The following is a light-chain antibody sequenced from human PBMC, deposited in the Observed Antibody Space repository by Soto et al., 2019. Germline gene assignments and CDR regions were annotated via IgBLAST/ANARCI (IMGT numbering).Light chain of an antibody. CDR2: DNN. Sequence: QSELTQPPSVSAAPVQKVTISCSGSSSNIGNNYVSWYQQLPGTAPKLLIYDNNKRPSGIPDRFSGSKSGTSATLGITGLQTGDEADYYCGTWDSSLSAYVFGTGTKVTVL. V-gene: IGLV1-51*01. CDR3: GTWDSSLSAYV. CDR1: SSNIGNNY. J-gene: IGLJ1*01.